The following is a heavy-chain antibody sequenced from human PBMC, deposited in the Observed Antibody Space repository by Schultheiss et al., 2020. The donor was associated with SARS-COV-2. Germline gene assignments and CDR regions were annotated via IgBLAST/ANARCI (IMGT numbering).Heavy chain of an antibody. CDR2: ISSSSSYT. CDR3: AREAPARHGYFDY. CDR1: GFTVSSKY. D-gene: IGHD6-6*01. Sequence: GGSLRLSCAASGFTVSSKYMSWVRQAPGKGLEWVSYISSSSSYTNYADSVKGRFTISRDNAKNTLYLQINSLRAEDTAVYYCAREAPARHGYFDYWGQGTLVTVSS. J-gene: IGHJ4*02. V-gene: IGHV3-11*05.